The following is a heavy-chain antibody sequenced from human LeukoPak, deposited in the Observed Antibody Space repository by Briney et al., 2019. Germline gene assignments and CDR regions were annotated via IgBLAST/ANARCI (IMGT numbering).Heavy chain of an antibody. D-gene: IGHD6-19*01. V-gene: IGHV3-23*01. CDR3: AKAASRYSSGWYDY. CDR1: GFTFSSYA. J-gene: IGHJ4*02. CDR2: ISGSGGST. Sequence: GGSLRLSCAASGFTFSSYAMGWVRQAPGKGLEWVSAISGSGGSTYYADSVKGRFTISRDNSKNTLYLQMNSLRAEDTAVYYCAKAASRYSSGWYDYWGQGTLVTVSS.